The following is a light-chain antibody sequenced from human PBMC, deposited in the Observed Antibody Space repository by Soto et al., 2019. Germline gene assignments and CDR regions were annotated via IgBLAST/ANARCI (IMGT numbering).Light chain of an antibody. CDR2: FNSDGSH. CDR3: QTWGTGIVV. CDR1: SGHSSYA. J-gene: IGLJ2*01. V-gene: IGLV4-69*01. Sequence: QPVLTQSPSASASLGVSVKLTCTLSSGHSSYAIAWHQQQPEKGPRYLMKFNSDGSHSKGDGIPDRFSGSSSGAERYLTISSLQSEDEADYYCQTWGTGIVVFGGGTKLTVL.